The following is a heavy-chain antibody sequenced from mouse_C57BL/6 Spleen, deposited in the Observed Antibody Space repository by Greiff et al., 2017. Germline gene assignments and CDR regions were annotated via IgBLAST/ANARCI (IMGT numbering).Heavy chain of an antibody. V-gene: IGHV1-81*01. CDR1: GYTFTSYC. CDR3: ARSRLDY. CDR2: IYPRSGNT. Sequence: QVHVKQSGAELARPGASVKLSCKASGYTFTSYCISWVKQRTGQGLEWIGEIYPRSGNTNYNEKFKGKATLTADKSSSTAYMDLRSLSSEDSAVYFCARSRLDYWGQGTTLTVSS. J-gene: IGHJ2*01.